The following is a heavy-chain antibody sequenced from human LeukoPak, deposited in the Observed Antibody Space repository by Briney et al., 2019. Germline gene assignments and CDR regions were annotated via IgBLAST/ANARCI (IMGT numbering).Heavy chain of an antibody. Sequence: GGSLRLSCAASGFTFDDYAMSWVRQAPGKGLEWVSAISGSGGSTYYADSVKGRFTISRDNSKNTLYLQMNSLRAEDTAVYYCAKDRKDIVLMVYAMVFDYWGQGTLVTVSS. CDR1: GFTFDDYA. CDR2: ISGSGGST. CDR3: AKDRKDIVLMVYAMVFDY. V-gene: IGHV3-23*01. D-gene: IGHD2-8*01. J-gene: IGHJ4*02.